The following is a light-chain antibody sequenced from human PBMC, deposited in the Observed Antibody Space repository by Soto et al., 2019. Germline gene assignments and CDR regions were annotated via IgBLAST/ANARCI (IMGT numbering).Light chain of an antibody. CDR2: DVS. J-gene: IGLJ1*01. V-gene: IGLV2-14*01. Sequence: QSVLTQPASVSGSPGQSITISCTGTSSDVGGYDHVSWYQQHPGRAPKLMIYDVSNRPSGVSNRFSGSKSGNTASLTISGLQAEDEADYYCCSYAGSYTFVFGTGTKLTVL. CDR1: SSDVGGYDH. CDR3: CSYAGSYTFV.